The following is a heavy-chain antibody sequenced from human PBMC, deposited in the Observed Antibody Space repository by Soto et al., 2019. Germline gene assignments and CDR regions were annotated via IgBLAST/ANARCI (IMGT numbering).Heavy chain of an antibody. D-gene: IGHD2-2*01. V-gene: IGHV4-34*01. Sequence: SETLSLTCAVYGGSFSGYYWSWIRQPPGKGLEWIGEINHSGSTNYNPSLKSRVTISVDTSKNQFSLKLSSVTAAETAVYYCAREVLDPWGQGTLVTVSS. J-gene: IGHJ5*02. CDR2: INHSGST. CDR1: GGSFSGYY. CDR3: AREVLDP.